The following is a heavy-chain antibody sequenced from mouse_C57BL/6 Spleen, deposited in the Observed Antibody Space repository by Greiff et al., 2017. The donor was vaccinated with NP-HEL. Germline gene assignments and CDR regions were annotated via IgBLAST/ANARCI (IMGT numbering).Heavy chain of an antibody. J-gene: IGHJ1*03. CDR1: GYTFTDYN. Sequence: EVQLQESGPELVKPGASVKMSCKASGYTFTDYNMHWVKQSHGKSLEWIGYINPNNGGTSYNQKFKGKATLTVNKSSSTAYMELRSLTSEDSAVYYCARSYYYGSSYWYFDVWGTGTTVTVSS. CDR3: ARSYYYGSSYWYFDV. CDR2: INPNNGGT. V-gene: IGHV1-22*01. D-gene: IGHD1-1*01.